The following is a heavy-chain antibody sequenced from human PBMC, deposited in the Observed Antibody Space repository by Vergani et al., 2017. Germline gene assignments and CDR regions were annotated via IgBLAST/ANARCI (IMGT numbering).Heavy chain of an antibody. D-gene: IGHD3-22*01. V-gene: IGHV1-18*04. CDR3: ATYYDSSGYLKYFQH. CDR1: GYTFTSYG. Sequence: QVQLVQSGAEVKKPGASVKVSCKASGYTFTSYGISWVRQAPGQGLEWMGWISAYNGNTNYAPKLQGRVTMTTDTSTSTAYMELRSLRTDDTAVYYCATYYDSSGYLKYFQHWGQGTLVTVSS. CDR2: ISAYNGNT. J-gene: IGHJ1*01.